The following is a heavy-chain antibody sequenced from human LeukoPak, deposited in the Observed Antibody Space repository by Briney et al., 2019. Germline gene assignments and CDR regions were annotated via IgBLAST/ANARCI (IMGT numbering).Heavy chain of an antibody. V-gene: IGHV3-74*01. J-gene: IGHJ1*01. D-gene: IGHD3-22*01. CDR1: GFTLSSYW. CDR3: ARAPSEIGGYYPEYFRH. CDR2: IKSDGRT. Sequence: GSLRLSCAASGFTLSSYWMHWVRQAPGKGLVWVSRIKSDGRTNYADSVKGRFTISRDNAKNTVSLQMNSLRAEDTGVYYCARAPSEIGGYYPEYFRHWGQGTLVIVSS.